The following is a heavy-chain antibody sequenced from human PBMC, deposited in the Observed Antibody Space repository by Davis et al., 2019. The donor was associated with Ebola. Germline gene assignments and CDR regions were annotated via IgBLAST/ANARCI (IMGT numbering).Heavy chain of an antibody. Sequence: PSETLSLTCTVSGGSISSYYWSWNRQPPGKGLEWIGYIYYSGSTNYNPSLKSRVTISVDTSKNQFSLKLSSVTAADMAVYYCARQSLVGATYYYYYYMDVWGKGTTVTVSS. D-gene: IGHD1-26*01. V-gene: IGHV4-59*08. CDR1: GGSISSYY. J-gene: IGHJ6*03. CDR3: ARQSLVGATYYYYYYMDV. CDR2: IYYSGST.